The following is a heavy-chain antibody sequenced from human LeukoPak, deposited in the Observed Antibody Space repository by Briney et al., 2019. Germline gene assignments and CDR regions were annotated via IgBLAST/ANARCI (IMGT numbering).Heavy chain of an antibody. CDR1: GYTFTGYY. Sequence: WASVKVSCKASGYTFTGYYMHWVRQAPGQGLEWMGWINPNSGGTNFAQKFQGRVTMTRDASISTAYLELSGLRSDDTAVYYCARERTPIALKIMIIFDSWGQGTLITVSS. CDR3: ARERTPIALKIMIIFDS. J-gene: IGHJ5*01. V-gene: IGHV1-2*02. CDR2: INPNSGGT. D-gene: IGHD3-16*01.